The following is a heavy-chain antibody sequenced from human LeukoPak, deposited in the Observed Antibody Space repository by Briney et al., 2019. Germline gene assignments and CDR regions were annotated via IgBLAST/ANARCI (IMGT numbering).Heavy chain of an antibody. CDR2: INHSGYT. D-gene: IGHD1-1*01. Sequence: PSETLSLICAVSGAPFSNFYWSWIRQYPGKGLEWIGEINHSGYTNYNPSLKSRVTISVDTPKNQFSLKVNSVTAADTAVYYCARQLYGSDYWGQGTLVTVSS. J-gene: IGHJ4*02. CDR1: GAPFSNFY. CDR3: ARQLYGSDY. V-gene: IGHV4-34*01.